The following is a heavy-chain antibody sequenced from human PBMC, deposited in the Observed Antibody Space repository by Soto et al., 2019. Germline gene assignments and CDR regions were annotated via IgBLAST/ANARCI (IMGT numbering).Heavy chain of an antibody. Sequence: ASVKVSCKASGYTFTSYYMHWVRQARGQGLEWMGIINHSGGSTSYAQKFQGRVTMTRDTSTSTVYMELSSLRSEDTAVYYCASRRVSDYYYGMDVWGQGTTVTVSS. D-gene: IGHD6-13*01. CDR3: ASRRVSDYYYGMDV. J-gene: IGHJ6*02. CDR1: GYTFTSYY. CDR2: INHSGGST. V-gene: IGHV1-46*01.